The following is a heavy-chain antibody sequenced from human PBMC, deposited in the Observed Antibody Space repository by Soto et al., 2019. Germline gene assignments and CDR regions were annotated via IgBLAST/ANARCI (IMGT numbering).Heavy chain of an antibody. V-gene: IGHV4-59*08. CDR3: ARHDGSRSTDY. D-gene: IGHD3-10*01. J-gene: IGHJ4*02. CDR2: IHSGST. CDR1: GGSISSDY. Sequence: QVQLQESGQGLVKPSETLSLTCTVSGGSISSDYWNWIRQPPGKGLEWIGYIHSGSTNYNASLRSQVTISVDTAKNQFSLKLSSVTAADSAVYFGARHDGSRSTDYWGQGTLVTVSS.